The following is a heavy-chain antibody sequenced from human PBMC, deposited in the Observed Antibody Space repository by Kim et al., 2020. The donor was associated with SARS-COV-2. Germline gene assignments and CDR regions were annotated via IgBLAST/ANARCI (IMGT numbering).Heavy chain of an antibody. J-gene: IGHJ6*04. V-gene: IGHV3-23*01. Sequence: GVSLRLSCAASGFAFSGHSMAGVRQAPGKGLEWVSALSSGGDDSYHADTLKGRFTVSIDNSKNTIYLHLNSLRGEDTDVSYCAKGRHGVRYYGMDVWGKGTTVSVSS. D-gene: IGHD2-8*01. CDR1: GFAFSGHS. CDR3: AKGRHGVRYYGMDV. CDR2: LSSGGDDS.